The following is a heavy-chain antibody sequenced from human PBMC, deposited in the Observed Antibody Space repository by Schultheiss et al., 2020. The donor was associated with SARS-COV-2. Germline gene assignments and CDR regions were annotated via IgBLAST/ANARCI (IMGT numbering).Heavy chain of an antibody. D-gene: IGHD3-10*01. J-gene: IGHJ4*02. Sequence: GGSLRLSCAASGFTFSDYYMSWIRQAPGKGLEWVSAISGSGGSTYYADSVKGRFTISRDNAKNSLYLQMNSLRAEDTAVYYCARGYGSGSKFDYWGQGTLVTVSS. CDR2: ISGSGGST. CDR3: ARGYGSGSKFDY. CDR1: GFTFSDYY. V-gene: IGHV3-11*04.